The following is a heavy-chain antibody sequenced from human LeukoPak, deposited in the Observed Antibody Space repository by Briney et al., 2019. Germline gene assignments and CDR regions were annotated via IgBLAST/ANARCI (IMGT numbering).Heavy chain of an antibody. Sequence: GGSLRLSCAASGFTFSSYAMHWVRQAPGKGLEWVAVISYDGSNKYYADSVKGRFTISRDNSKNTLYLQMNSLRAEDTAVYYCAKGGSSWYYFGYWGQGTLVTVSS. CDR1: GFTFSSYA. CDR3: AKGGSSWYYFGY. CDR2: ISYDGSNK. V-gene: IGHV3-30-3*01. J-gene: IGHJ4*02. D-gene: IGHD6-13*01.